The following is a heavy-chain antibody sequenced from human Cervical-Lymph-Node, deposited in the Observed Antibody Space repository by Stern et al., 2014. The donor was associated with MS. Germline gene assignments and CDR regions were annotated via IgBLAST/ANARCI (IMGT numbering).Heavy chain of an antibody. CDR3: ARGTYYSDYYFDSSGQFYFDY. D-gene: IGHD3-22*01. CDR1: GYTFSTYW. CDR2: IFPGDSGT. J-gene: IGHJ4*02. Sequence: EVQLVQSGVEVKKPGESLKISCEGSGYTFSTYWIGWVRQMPGKGLEWMAVIFPGDSGTRYSPSFEGQVTISADESISTAYLQWTSLKASDTAMYFCARGTYYSDYYFDSSGQFYFDYWGQGTLVTVSS. V-gene: IGHV5-51*03.